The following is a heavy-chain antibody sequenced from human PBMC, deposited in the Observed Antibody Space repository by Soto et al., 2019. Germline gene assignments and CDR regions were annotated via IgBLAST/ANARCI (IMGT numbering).Heavy chain of an antibody. D-gene: IGHD5-12*01. Sequence: SETLSLTCTVSGGSSSSSSYYWGWIRQPPGKGLEWIGIIYYSGSTYYNPSLKSRVTISVDTSKNQFSLKLSSVTAADTAVYYCARRGGVATNAFDIWGQGTMVTVSS. J-gene: IGHJ3*02. CDR1: GGSSSSSSYY. V-gene: IGHV4-39*01. CDR3: ARRGGVATNAFDI. CDR2: IYYSGST.